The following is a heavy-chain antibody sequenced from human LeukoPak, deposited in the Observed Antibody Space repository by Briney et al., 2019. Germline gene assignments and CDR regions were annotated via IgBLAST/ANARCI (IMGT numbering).Heavy chain of an antibody. J-gene: IGHJ4*02. D-gene: IGHD3-3*01. CDR2: ISGSGGST. CDR3: AKDQRITIFGVVIPLFDY. Sequence: PGGSLRLSCAASGFTFSSYAMSWVRQAPGKGLEWVSAISGSGGSTYYADSVKGRFTISRDNSKNTLYLQMNSLRAEDTAVYYCAKDQRITIFGVVIPLFDYWGQGTLVTVSS. V-gene: IGHV3-23*01. CDR1: GFTFSSYA.